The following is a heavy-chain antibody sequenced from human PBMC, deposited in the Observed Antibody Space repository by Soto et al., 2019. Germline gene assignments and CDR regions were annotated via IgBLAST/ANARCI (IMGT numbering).Heavy chain of an antibody. V-gene: IGHV3-23*01. J-gene: IGHJ4*02. D-gene: IGHD4-17*01. Sequence: GGSLRLSCAASGFTFSSYAMSWVRQAPGKGLEWVSAISGSGGSTYYADSVKGRFTISRDNSKNTLYLQMNSLRAEDTAVYYCAKFYGDYVGGDYFDYWGQGTLVTVSS. CDR3: AKFYGDYVGGDYFDY. CDR2: ISGSGGST. CDR1: GFTFSSYA.